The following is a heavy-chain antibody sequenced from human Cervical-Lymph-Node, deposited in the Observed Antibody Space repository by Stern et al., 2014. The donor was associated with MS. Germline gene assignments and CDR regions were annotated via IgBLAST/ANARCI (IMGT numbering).Heavy chain of an antibody. V-gene: IGHV1-69*06. CDR2: IIPLFGTT. CDR3: ARDLGVGPTAY. CDR1: GGTFSNSG. D-gene: IGHD1-26*01. Sequence: QVQLVQSGAEVRKPGSSVKVSCKASGGTFSNSGISWGRQAPGQGLEWMGGIIPLFGTTNYAQKFQGRVTITADKSTGTAFLELRSLTSDDTAVYYCARDLGVGPTAYWGQGTLVTVSS. J-gene: IGHJ4*02.